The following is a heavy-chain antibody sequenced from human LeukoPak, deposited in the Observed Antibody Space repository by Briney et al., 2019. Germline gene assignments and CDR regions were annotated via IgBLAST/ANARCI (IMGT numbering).Heavy chain of an antibody. V-gene: IGHV3-30*02. CDR1: GFTFSNAW. CDR3: AKEVAAAGRHYYYYMDV. D-gene: IGHD6-13*01. CDR2: IRYDGSNK. J-gene: IGHJ6*03. Sequence: GGSLRLSCAASGFTFSNAWMSWVRQAPGKGLEWVAFIRYDGSNKYYADSVKGRFTISRDNSKNTLYLQMNSLRAEDTAVYYCAKEVAAAGRHYYYYMDVWGKGTTVTISS.